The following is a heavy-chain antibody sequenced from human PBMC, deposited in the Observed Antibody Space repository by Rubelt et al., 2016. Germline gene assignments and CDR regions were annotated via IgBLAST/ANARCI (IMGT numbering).Heavy chain of an antibody. D-gene: IGHD5-18*01. CDR2: IYYSGST. V-gene: IGHV4-39*07. CDR3: ARISPGCGYSYGYCWYFDL. CDR1: GGSISSSSYF. Sequence: QVQLQESGPGLVKPSETLSLTCTVSGGSISSSSYFWDWIRQPPGKGLEWIGSIYYSGSTYYNPSLKWRVTISVDTSKNQFSLKLSSVTAADTAVYYCARISPGCGYSYGYCWYFDLWGRGTLVTVSS. J-gene: IGHJ2*01.